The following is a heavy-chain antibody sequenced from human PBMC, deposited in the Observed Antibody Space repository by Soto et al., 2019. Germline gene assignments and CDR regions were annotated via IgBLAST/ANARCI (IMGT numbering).Heavy chain of an antibody. Sequence: ASVKVSCKASGYTFTGYYMHWVRQAPGQGLEWMGWINPNSGGTNYAQKFQGWVTMTRDTSISTAYMELSRLISDYTAVYYCARGYCSGGSCGDFDYWGQGTLVTVSS. V-gene: IGHV1-2*04. J-gene: IGHJ4*02. D-gene: IGHD2-15*01. CDR1: GYTFTGYY. CDR2: INPNSGGT. CDR3: ARGYCSGGSCGDFDY.